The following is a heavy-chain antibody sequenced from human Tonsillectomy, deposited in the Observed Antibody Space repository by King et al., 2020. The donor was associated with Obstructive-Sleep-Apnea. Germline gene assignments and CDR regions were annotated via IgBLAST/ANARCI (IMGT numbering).Heavy chain of an antibody. CDR3: ARAGPSPDY. J-gene: IGHJ4*02. CDR2: ISSFSSTI. V-gene: IGHV3-48*04. Sequence: VQLVQSGGGLVQTGGSLRLSCAASGFTVSSYSMNWVRQAPGKGLEGVAYISSFSSTIYYAVSVRGRFTISRNNAKNSLYLQMNSLRAEDTAVYYCARAGPSPDYWGQGTLVTVSS. CDR1: GFTVSSYS.